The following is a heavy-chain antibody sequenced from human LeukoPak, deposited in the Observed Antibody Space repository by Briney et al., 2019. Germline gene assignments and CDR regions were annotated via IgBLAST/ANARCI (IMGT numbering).Heavy chain of an antibody. J-gene: IGHJ2*01. D-gene: IGHD3-16*01. V-gene: IGHV4-34*01. CDR2: INHSGST. Sequence: SETLSLTCAVYGGSFSGYYWSWIRQPPGKGPEWVGEINHSGSTNYNPSLKSRVTISVDTSKNQFSLKLSSVTAADTAVYYCAKIPYDYVGDWYFDLWGRGTLVTVSS. CDR1: GGSFSGYY. CDR3: AKIPYDYVGDWYFDL.